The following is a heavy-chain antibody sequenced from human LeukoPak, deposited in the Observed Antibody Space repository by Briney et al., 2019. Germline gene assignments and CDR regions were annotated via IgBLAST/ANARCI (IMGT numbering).Heavy chain of an antibody. Sequence: SETLSLTCTVSGGSISIISSSTYYWGWIRQAPGKGLEWIGSLYYGENSHYNPSLNSRATLSVDTSNNQFSLKLTSVTAADAAVYFCARQLPTAAADTRGYFDYWGQGTVVTVSS. CDR1: GGSISIISSSTYY. CDR3: ARQLPTAAADTRGYFDY. D-gene: IGHD6-25*01. J-gene: IGHJ4*02. CDR2: LYYGENS. V-gene: IGHV4-39*01.